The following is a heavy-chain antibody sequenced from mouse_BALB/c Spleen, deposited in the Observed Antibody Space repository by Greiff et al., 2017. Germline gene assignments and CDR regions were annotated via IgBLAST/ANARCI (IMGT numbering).Heavy chain of an antibody. D-gene: IGHD1-1*01. CDR2: ISSGGSYT. CDR3: ATYGSSYDYYAMDY. V-gene: IGHV5-9-4*01. CDR1: GFTFSSYA. J-gene: IGHJ4*01. Sequence: EVKLEESGGGLVKPGGSLKLSCAASGFTFSSYAMSWVRQSPEKRLEWVAEISSGGSYTYYPDTVTGRFTISRDNAKNTLYLEMSSLRSEDTAMYYCATYGSSYDYYAMDYWGQGTSVTVSS.